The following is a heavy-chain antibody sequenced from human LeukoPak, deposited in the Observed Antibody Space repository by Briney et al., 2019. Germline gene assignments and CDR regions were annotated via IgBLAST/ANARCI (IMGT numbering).Heavy chain of an antibody. CDR2: MNPNSGNT. CDR1: GYTFTSYD. D-gene: IGHD1-26*01. CDR3: ARIRFSGSYYPLGY. Sequence: ASVKVSCKASGYTFTSYDINWVRQATGQGPEWMGWMNPNSGNTGYAQKFQGRVTMTRNTSISTAYMELSSLRSEDTAVYYCARIRFSGSYYPLGYWGQGTLVTVSS. J-gene: IGHJ4*02. V-gene: IGHV1-8*01.